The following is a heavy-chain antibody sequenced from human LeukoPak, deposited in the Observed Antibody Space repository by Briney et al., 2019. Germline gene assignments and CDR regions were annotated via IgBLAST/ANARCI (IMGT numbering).Heavy chain of an antibody. CDR3: ARAYYYGSGSYYAY. Sequence: PSETLSLTCAVYGGSFSGYYWSWIRQPPGKGLEWIGEINHSGSTNYNPSLKSRVTISVDTSKNQFSLKLSSVTAADTAVYYCARAYYYGSGSYYAYWGQGTLVTVSS. J-gene: IGHJ4*02. CDR1: GGSFSGYY. D-gene: IGHD3-10*01. V-gene: IGHV4-34*01. CDR2: INHSGST.